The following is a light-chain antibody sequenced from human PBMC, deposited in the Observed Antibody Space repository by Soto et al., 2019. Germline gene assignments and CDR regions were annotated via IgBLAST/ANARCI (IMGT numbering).Light chain of an antibody. CDR3: QQRSNAPS. V-gene: IGKV3-11*01. Sequence: EIVLTQSPATLSLSPRERATLSCRASQSVSSYLAWYQQKPGQAPRLLIYDASNRATGIPARFSCSGSGTDFPLYSSSLNAEDFTVYYCQQRSNAPSFGQGTKVVIK. CDR2: DAS. J-gene: IGKJ1*01. CDR1: QSVSSY.